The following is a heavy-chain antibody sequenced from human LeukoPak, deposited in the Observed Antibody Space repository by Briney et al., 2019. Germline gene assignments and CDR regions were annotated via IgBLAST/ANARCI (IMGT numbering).Heavy chain of an antibody. D-gene: IGHD3-3*01. CDR3: AREERFLQWPYYNGMDV. J-gene: IGHJ6*02. CDR2: VSYDGFNK. Sequence: PGGSLRLSCAASGFTFSSYWMSWVRQAPGKGLEWVAVVSYDGFNKYYADSVKGRSSLSRDNSKNTLSLQMNSLRTEDTAVYYCAREERFLQWPYYNGMDVWGQGTTVTVSS. CDR1: GFTFSSYW. V-gene: IGHV3-30-3*01.